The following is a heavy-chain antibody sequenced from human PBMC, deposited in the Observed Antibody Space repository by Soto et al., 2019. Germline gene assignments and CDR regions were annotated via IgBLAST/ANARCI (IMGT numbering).Heavy chain of an antibody. D-gene: IGHD5-18*01. Sequence: ASVKVSCKASGYTFTGYYMHWVRQAPGQGLEWMGWINPNSGGTNYAQKFQGWVTMTRERSISTAYMELSGLRSDDTAVYYCARDSQGGGAGVGPLNSYGWDYYYYGMDVWGQGTTVTVSS. CDR1: GYTFTGYY. CDR2: INPNSGGT. V-gene: IGHV1-2*04. J-gene: IGHJ6*02. CDR3: ARDSQGGGAGVGPLNSYGWDYYYYGMDV.